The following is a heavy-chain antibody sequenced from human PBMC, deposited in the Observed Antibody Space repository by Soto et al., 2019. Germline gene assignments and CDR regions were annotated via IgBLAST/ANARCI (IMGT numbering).Heavy chain of an antibody. CDR2: ISVSSTYA. CDR3: ARGVPYYSSEKPATFDY. CDR1: GFTFSDYY. V-gene: IGHV3-11*05. D-gene: IGHD3-10*01. Sequence: QVQLLESGGGLVKPGGSLRLSCAASGFTFSDYYMSWIRQAPGKGLECVAYISVSSTYANYVDSVEGRFTISRDNAKNSLFLQMNSLRAEDTAVYYCARGVPYYSSEKPATFDYWGQGALVTVSS. J-gene: IGHJ4*02.